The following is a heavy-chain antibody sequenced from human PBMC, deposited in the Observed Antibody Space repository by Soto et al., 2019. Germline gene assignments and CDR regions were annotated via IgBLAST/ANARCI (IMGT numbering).Heavy chain of an antibody. Sequence: EASVKVSCKASGYTFTSYAMHWVRQAPGQRLEWMGWINAGNGNTKYSQKFQGRVTITRDTSASTAYMELSSLRSEDTAVYYCARDPEYDILTGYSGMDGWGQGTTVTVAS. CDR1: GYTFTSYA. J-gene: IGHJ6*02. D-gene: IGHD3-9*01. CDR3: ARDPEYDILTGYSGMDG. CDR2: INAGNGNT. V-gene: IGHV1-3*01.